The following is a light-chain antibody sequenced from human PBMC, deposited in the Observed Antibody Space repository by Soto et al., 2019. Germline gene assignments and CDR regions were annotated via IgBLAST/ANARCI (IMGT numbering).Light chain of an antibody. CDR2: DAS. CDR3: QQYDNLPLT. Sequence: DIQMTQSPSSLSASVGDRVTITCQASQDISNYLNWYQQRPGKAPELLIYDASNLETGVPSRFSGSGSGTDVTFTISSLQPEDIATYYCQQYDNLPLTFGPGTKVDIK. V-gene: IGKV1-33*01. CDR1: QDISNY. J-gene: IGKJ3*01.